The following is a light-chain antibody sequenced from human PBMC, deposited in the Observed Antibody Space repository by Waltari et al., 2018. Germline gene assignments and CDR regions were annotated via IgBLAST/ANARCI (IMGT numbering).Light chain of an antibody. CDR3: QQYHNWPPWT. J-gene: IGKJ1*01. V-gene: IGKV3D-15*01. Sequence: EIVMTQSPATLSVSPGDGATLSCSASQSVTRKLAWYQLKPGQAPRLVIYDASSRATGIPARFSGSGSGTEFTLTISSLQSEDFAVYYCQQYHNWPPWTFGQGTKVEI. CDR2: DAS. CDR1: QSVTRK.